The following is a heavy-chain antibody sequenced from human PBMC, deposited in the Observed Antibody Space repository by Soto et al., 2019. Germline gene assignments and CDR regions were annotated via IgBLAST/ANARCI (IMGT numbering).Heavy chain of an antibody. CDR1: GYTFTSYG. J-gene: IGHJ5*02. D-gene: IGHD3-22*01. CDR3: ARKKSGDSSGYYNKWFDP. Sequence: ASVKVSCKASGYTFTSYGISWVRQAPGQGLEWMGWISAYNGNTNYAQKLQGRVTMTTDTSTSTAYMELRSLRSDDTAVYYCARKKSGDSSGYYNKWFDPWGHGTRVTLXS. CDR2: ISAYNGNT. V-gene: IGHV1-18*04.